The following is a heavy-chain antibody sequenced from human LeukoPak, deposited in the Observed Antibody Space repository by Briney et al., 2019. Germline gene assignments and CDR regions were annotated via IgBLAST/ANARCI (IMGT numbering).Heavy chain of an antibody. J-gene: IGHJ5*02. D-gene: IGHD3-3*01. Sequence: GGSLRLSCAASGFTFSSYWMHWVRQAPGKGLVWVSRINTDGSSTSYADSVKGRFTISRDNAKNTLYLQMNSLRAEDTAVYYCARDAVGYDFWSGYSPNWFDPWGQGTLVTVSS. CDR1: GFTFSSYW. V-gene: IGHV3-74*01. CDR2: INTDGSST. CDR3: ARDAVGYDFWSGYSPNWFDP.